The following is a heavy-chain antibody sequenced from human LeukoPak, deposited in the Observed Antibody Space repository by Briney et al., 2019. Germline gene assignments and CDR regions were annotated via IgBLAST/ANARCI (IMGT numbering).Heavy chain of an antibody. CDR1: GFAFSSYS. V-gene: IGHV3-21*01. D-gene: IGHD3-22*01. CDR2: ISSSSSYI. Sequence: GGSLRLSCAASGFAFSSYSMNWVRQAPGKGLEWVSSISSSSSYIYYADSVKGRFTISRDNAKNSLYLQMNSLRAEDTAVYYCAVGVPTMTRVGYWGQGTLVTVSS. CDR3: AVGVPTMTRVGY. J-gene: IGHJ4*02.